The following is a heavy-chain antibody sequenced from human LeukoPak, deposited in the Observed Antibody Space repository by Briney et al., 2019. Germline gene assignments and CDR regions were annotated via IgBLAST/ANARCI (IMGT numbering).Heavy chain of an antibody. D-gene: IGHD6-19*01. CDR3: AKRDGPRSGWSAEYFQH. Sequence: GGSLRLSCAASGFTFSSYAMSWVRQAPGKGLEWVSAISGSGGSTYYADSVKGRFTISRDNSKNTLYLQMNSLRAEDTAVYYCAKRDGPRSGWSAEYFQHWGQGTLVTVSS. V-gene: IGHV3-23*01. CDR1: GFTFSSYA. J-gene: IGHJ1*01. CDR2: ISGSGGST.